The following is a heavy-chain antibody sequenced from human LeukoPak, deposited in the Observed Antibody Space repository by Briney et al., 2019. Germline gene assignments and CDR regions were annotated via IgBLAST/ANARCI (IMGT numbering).Heavy chain of an antibody. CDR3: ARSGPMVRDRRYCYYYYYMDV. CDR1: GGSFSGYY. J-gene: IGHJ6*03. D-gene: IGHD3-10*01. Sequence: SETLSLTCAVYGGSFSGYYWSWIRQPPGKGLEWIGEINHSGSTNYNPSLKSRVTISVDTSKNQFSLKLSSVPAADTAVYYCARSGPMVRDRRYCYYYYYMDVWCKGTTVTVSS. CDR2: INHSGST. V-gene: IGHV4-34*01.